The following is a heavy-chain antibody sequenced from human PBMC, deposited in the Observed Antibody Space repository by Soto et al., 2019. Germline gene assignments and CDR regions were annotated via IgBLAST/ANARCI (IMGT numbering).Heavy chain of an antibody. J-gene: IGHJ6*02. CDR2: ISGSGGST. CDR1: GFTFSSYA. D-gene: IGHD5-12*01. Sequence: PGGSLRLSCAASGFTFSSYAMSWVRQAPGKGLEWVSAISGSGGSTYYVDSVKGRVIISRDNSKNTLNLEMNSLRAEDTAIYYCVKDRVPGAYGNYYGMDVWGQGTTVTV. V-gene: IGHV3-23*01. CDR3: VKDRVPGAYGNYYGMDV.